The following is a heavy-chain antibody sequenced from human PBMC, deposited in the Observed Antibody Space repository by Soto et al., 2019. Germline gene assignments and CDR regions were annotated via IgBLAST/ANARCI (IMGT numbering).Heavy chain of an antibody. Sequence: PSETLSLTCTVSGGSIGSFYWSWIRQSPGKGLEWIGSIYDTGRTNYNPSLKSGFTISVHTSKNQFSLKLSSVTAADTAVYYCVKGGDSKSDPWGQGTLVTVSS. D-gene: IGHD2-21*02. CDR1: GGSIGSFY. J-gene: IGHJ5*02. CDR3: VKGGDSKSDP. CDR2: IYDTGRT. V-gene: IGHV4-59*01.